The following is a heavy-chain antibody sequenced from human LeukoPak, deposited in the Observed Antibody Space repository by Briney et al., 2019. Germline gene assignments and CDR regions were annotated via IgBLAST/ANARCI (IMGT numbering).Heavy chain of an antibody. V-gene: IGHV7-4-1*02. CDR1: GSTFTSNA. D-gene: IGHD5-18*01. Sequence: GALVKPSCKPSGSTFTSNAMNWVREAPGQGLGWRGWINTKTGNLTHAQGFTGRFVFSFDTSVSTAYLQISSLKAADTAVYSCARGYSYGSPSEAYYFDYGGQGTLVTVSS. CDR3: ARGYSYGSPSEAYYFDY. J-gene: IGHJ4*02. CDR2: INTKTGNL.